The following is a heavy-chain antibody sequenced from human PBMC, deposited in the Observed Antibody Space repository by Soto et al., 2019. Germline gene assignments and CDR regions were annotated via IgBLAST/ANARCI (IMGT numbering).Heavy chain of an antibody. Sequence: EVQLVESGGGLVQPGRSLRLSCAASGFTFDDYAMHWVRQAPGKGLEWVSGISWNSGSIGYADSVKGRFTISRDNAKNSLYLQMNSLRAEDTALYYCAKDKTGLIAVAGCFDYWGQGTLVTVSS. CDR3: AKDKTGLIAVAGCFDY. V-gene: IGHV3-9*01. D-gene: IGHD6-19*01. J-gene: IGHJ4*02. CDR2: ISWNSGSI. CDR1: GFTFDDYA.